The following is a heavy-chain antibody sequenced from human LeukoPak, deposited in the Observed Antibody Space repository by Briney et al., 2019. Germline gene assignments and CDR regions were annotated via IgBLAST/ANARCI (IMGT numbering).Heavy chain of an antibody. CDR3: ARAYYYANSAFDI. CDR2: IYYGGST. J-gene: IGHJ3*02. CDR1: GGSISSNTYY. D-gene: IGHD3-22*01. Sequence: PSETLSLTCTVSGGSISSNTYYWDWIRQPPGKGLECIGSIYYGGSTYYNPSLKSRVIISVDTSKNQFSLKLSSVTAADTAVYYCARAYYYANSAFDIWGQGTMVTVSS. V-gene: IGHV4-39*01.